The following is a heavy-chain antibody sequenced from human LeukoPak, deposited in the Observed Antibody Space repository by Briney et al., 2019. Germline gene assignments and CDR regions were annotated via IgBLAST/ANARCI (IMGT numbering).Heavy chain of an antibody. CDR3: AREPASGSSGYYPYYFDY. D-gene: IGHD3-22*01. J-gene: IGHJ4*02. V-gene: IGHV4-31*03. CDR2: IYYSGST. CDR1: GGSISSGGYY. Sequence: SETLSLTCTVSGGSISSGGYYWSWIRQHPGKGLEWIGYIYYSGSTYYNPSLKSRVTISVDTSKNQFSLKLSSVTAADTAVYYCAREPASGSSGYYPYYFDYWGQGTLVTVSS.